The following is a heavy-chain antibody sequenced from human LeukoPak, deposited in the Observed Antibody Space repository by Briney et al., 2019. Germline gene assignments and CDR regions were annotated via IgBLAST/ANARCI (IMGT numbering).Heavy chain of an antibody. V-gene: IGHV3-7*03. CDR3: ARGVTSAWYLRYYFEY. CDR2: IKQDGTET. J-gene: IGHJ4*02. CDR1: GFIFSSYW. D-gene: IGHD6-13*01. Sequence: GGSLRLSCAASGFIFSSYWMSWVRQVPGKGLEWVAHIKQDGTETSYVDSVEGRFTISRDNAKNSLFLQMNSLRADDTALYYCARGVTSAWYLRYYFEYWGQGIMVTVSS.